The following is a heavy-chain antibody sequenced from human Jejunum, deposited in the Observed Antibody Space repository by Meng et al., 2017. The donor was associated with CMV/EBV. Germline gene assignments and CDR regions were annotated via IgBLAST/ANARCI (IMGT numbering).Heavy chain of an antibody. CDR2: IYYSGST. J-gene: IGHJ6*02. Sequence: SLAPVTIGDPSWPWVRQYPGKGLEWIGNIYYSGSTNYNPSLKSRVTISTDTSKNQFSLKLSSVTAADTAVYYCARDGTSGADAMDVWGQGTTVTVSS. CDR1: LAPVTIGDPS. V-gene: IGHV4-61*08. CDR3: ARDGTSGADAMDV. D-gene: IGHD3-10*01.